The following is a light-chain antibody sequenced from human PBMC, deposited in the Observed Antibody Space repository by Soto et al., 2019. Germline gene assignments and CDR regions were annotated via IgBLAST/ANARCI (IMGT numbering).Light chain of an antibody. Sequence: DIEMTQSPSSLSASVGDRVTITCRASQIISSTLDWYQQKRRKAPKLLVYAASSLQSGVPSRFSGSGSGTEFTLTINSLQPEDFATYYCQQCYSRPLTFGHGTKVDIK. J-gene: IGKJ3*01. V-gene: IGKV1-39*01. CDR2: AAS. CDR1: QIISST. CDR3: QQCYSRPLT.